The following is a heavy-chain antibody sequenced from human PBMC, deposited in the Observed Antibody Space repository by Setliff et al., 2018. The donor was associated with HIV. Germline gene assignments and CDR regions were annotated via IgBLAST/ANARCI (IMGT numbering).Heavy chain of an antibody. CDR2: IYYSAST. CDR3: AIHRGDSGWPRGTES. Sequence: PSETLSLTCTVSGGSISSYYWSWIRQPPGKGLEWIGYIYYSASTNYKPSLKSRVTISVDTSKSQFPLKLSSVTAADTAIYYCAIHRGDSGWPRGTESWGQGTLVTVS. J-gene: IGHJ5*02. D-gene: IGHD6-19*01. V-gene: IGHV4-59*08. CDR1: GGSISSYY.